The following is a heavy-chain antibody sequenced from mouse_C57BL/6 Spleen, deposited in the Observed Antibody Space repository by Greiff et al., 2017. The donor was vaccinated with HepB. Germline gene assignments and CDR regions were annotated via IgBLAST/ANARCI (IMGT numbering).Heavy chain of an antibody. J-gene: IGHJ2*01. CDR1: GYSITSGYY. V-gene: IGHV3-6*01. CDR3: ARGWLRQNFDY. Sequence: ESGPGLVKPSQSLSLTCSVTGYSITSGYYWNWIRQFPGNKLEWMGYISYDGSNNYNPSLKNRISITRDTSKNQFFLKLNSVTTEDTATYYCARGWLRQNFDYWGQGTTLTVSS. D-gene: IGHD2-2*01. CDR2: ISYDGSN.